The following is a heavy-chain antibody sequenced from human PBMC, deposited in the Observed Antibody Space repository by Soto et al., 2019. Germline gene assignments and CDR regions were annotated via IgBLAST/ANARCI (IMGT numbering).Heavy chain of an antibody. Sequence: EVQLLESGGGLVQPGGSLRLSCAASGFTFSSYAMSWVRQAPGKGLEWVSAISGSGGSTYYADSVKGRFTISRDNSKNTLYLQMNSLRAEDTAVYYCAKDRRESVCSGGSCDYYYYGMDVWGQGTTVTVSS. J-gene: IGHJ6*02. V-gene: IGHV3-23*01. CDR1: GFTFSSYA. CDR2: ISGSGGST. CDR3: AKDRRESVCSGGSCDYYYYGMDV. D-gene: IGHD2-15*01.